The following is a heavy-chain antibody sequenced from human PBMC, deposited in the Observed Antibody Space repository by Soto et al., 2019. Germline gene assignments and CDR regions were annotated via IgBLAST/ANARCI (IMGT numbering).Heavy chain of an antibody. J-gene: IGHJ4*02. D-gene: IGHD2-21*02. V-gene: IGHV3-23*01. CDR3: AKYLLPFTAYFDS. CDR2: LTPRGGVT. CDR1: GFTFSNYA. Sequence: EVQLLESGGGLVQPGGSLRLSCAASGFTFSNYAMTWVRQAPGKGLEWVSALTPRGGVTHYADSVEGRFTISRDNSKNTLYLQMISLRAEDTAVYYCAKYLLPFTAYFDSWGQGTLVTVSS.